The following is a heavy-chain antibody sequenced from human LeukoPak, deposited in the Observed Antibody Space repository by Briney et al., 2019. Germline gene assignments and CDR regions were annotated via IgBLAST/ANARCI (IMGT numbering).Heavy chain of an antibody. D-gene: IGHD2-2*01. CDR1: GFTFSSYW. CDR3: AKTARDIVVVPDAIFDF. J-gene: IGHJ4*02. V-gene: IGHV3-7*03. Sequence: GGSLRLSCAASGFTFSSYWMSWVRQAPGKGLEWVANIKQDGREKYYVDSVKGRFTISRDNSKNTLYLQMNSLRAEDTAVYYCAKTARDIVVVPDAIFDFWGQGTLVTVSS. CDR2: IKQDGREK.